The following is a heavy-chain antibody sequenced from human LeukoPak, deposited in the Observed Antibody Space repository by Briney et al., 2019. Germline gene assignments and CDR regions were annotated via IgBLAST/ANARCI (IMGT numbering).Heavy chain of an antibody. CDR1: GASVSSYF. CDR2: IYYSGST. V-gene: IGHV4-59*06. D-gene: IGHD3-3*01. Sequence: PSETLSLTCIVSGASVSSYFWSWIRQPPGKGLEWIGYIYYSGSTYYNPSLKSRVTISVDTSKNQFSLKLSSVTAADTAVYYCARGEYYDFWSGYLDYWGQGTLVTVSS. J-gene: IGHJ4*02. CDR3: ARGEYYDFWSGYLDY.